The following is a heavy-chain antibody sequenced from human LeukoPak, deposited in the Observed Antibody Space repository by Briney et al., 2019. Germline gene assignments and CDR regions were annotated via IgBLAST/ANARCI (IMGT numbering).Heavy chain of an antibody. CDR1: GGSISSSY. J-gene: IGHJ4*02. V-gene: IGHV4-59*01. CDR3: ARSYGSGNYFDY. D-gene: IGHD3-10*01. CDR2: IYYSGSA. Sequence: SETLSLTCTVSGGSISSSYWGWIRQPPGKGLEWIGYIYYSGSAKYNPSLKSRVTISVDTSKNQFSLKLSSVTAADTAVYYCARSYGSGNYFDYWGQGTLVTVSS.